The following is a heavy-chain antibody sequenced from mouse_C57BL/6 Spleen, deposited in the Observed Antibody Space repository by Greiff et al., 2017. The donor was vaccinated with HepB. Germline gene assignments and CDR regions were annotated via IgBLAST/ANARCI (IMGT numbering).Heavy chain of an antibody. CDR2: IYPGDGDT. J-gene: IGHJ1*01. V-gene: IGHV1-82*01. CDR3: AREGTTVVKYFDV. Sequence: VQLQESGPELVKPGASVKISCKASGYAFSSSWMNWVKQRPGKGLEWIGRIYPGDGDTNYNGKFKGKATLTADKSSSTAYMQLSSLTYEDSAVYCGAREGTTVVKYFDVWGPGTTVTVSS. CDR1: GYAFSSSW. D-gene: IGHD1-1*01.